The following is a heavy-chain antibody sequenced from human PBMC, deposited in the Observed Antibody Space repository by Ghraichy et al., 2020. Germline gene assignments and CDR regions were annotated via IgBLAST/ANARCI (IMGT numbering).Heavy chain of an antibody. V-gene: IGHV1-69*13. CDR2: IIPIFGTA. CDR3: ARIIPGIAAADLYYSYYGMDV. J-gene: IGHJ6*02. CDR1: GGTFSSYA. D-gene: IGHD6-13*01. Sequence: SVKVSCKASGGTFSSYAISWVRQAPGQGLEWMGGIIPIFGTANYAQKFQGRVTITADESTSTAYMELSSLRSEDTAVYYCARIIPGIAAADLYYSYYGMDVWGQGTTVTVSS.